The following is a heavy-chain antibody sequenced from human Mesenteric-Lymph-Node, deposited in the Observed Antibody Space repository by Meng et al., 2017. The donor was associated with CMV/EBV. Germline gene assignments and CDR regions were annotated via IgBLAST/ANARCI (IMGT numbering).Heavy chain of an antibody. V-gene: IGHV3-30*02. Sequence: GESLKISCAASGFTLSDYYMSWIRQAPGKGLEWVASVRYDGNEKHYADSVKGRFTITRDNSRNTVYVQMDSLRPEDTALYHCATDPHDFWSGKNWFDSRGQGTLVTVSS. CDR1: GFTLSDYY. CDR3: ATDPHDFWSGKNWFDS. CDR2: VRYDGNEK. D-gene: IGHD3-3*01. J-gene: IGHJ5*01.